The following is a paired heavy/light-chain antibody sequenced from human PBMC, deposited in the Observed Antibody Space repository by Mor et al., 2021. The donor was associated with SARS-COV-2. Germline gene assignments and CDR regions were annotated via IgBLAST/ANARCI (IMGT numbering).Heavy chain of an antibody. J-gene: IGHJ5*02. D-gene: IGHD3-10*01. Sequence: QVHLVQSGAEVKKTGASVKVSCKASGYTFAGYGISWVRQAPGQGLEWLGWINIYNDNTIYAHKFQDRVTMTTDTSTSTAYMELRSLRSDDTAVYYCARKYYYGSGVEAYWLDPWGQGTLVTVSS. CDR2: INIYNDNT. V-gene: IGHV1-18*01. CDR1: GYTFAGYG. CDR3: ARKYYYGSGVEAYWLDP.
Light chain of an antibody. V-gene: IGLV3-21*02. CDR2: DDS. Sequence: SYVLTQPPSVSVAPGQTARISCGGNNIGNKDVHWYQQKPGQAPVLVVYDDSARPPGIPERFSGSNSGNTATLTISRVEAGDEADYYCQVWDSSSDRVLFGGGTKLTVL. CDR3: QVWDSSSDRVL. J-gene: IGLJ2*01. CDR1: NIGNKD.